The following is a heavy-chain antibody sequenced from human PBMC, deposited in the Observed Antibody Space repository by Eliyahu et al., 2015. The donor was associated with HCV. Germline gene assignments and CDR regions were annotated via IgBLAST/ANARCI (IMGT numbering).Heavy chain of an antibody. CDR2: IYPGDSDT. D-gene: IGHD3-3*01. V-gene: IGHV5-51*01. CDR1: GYSFSHYW. Sequence: VHLVQSRAEVRKPGESLKISCKASGYSFSHYWIGWVRQMPGKGLEWMGIIYPGDSDTKYSPSFQGQVTISADTSLYTAYLQWSSLKASDTAMYYCARSDFWSGKFDFWGQGTLVTVSS. CDR3: ARSDFWSGKFDF. J-gene: IGHJ4*02.